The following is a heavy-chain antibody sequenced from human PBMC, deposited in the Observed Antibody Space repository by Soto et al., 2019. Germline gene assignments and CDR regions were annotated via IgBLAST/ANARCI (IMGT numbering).Heavy chain of an antibody. V-gene: IGHV3-49*04. CDR1: GFRFSDYA. CDR2: IASKTYGATR. CDR3: TRLPPEWFSITPFDI. D-gene: IGHD2-8*01. J-gene: IGHJ3*02. Sequence: PGGSLRLSRTGFGFRFSDYAVTWVRQTPGKGLEWVGFIASKTYGATREYAASVKGRFIISRDDPNSIAYLQMNGLKIEDTAVYFCTRLPPEWFSITPFDIWGQGTRVTVS.